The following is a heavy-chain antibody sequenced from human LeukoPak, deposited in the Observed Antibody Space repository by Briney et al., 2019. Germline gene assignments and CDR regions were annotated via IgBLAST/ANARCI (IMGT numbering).Heavy chain of an antibody. Sequence: GGSLRLSCVASGFPFSSYWMTWVRQAPGKGLEWVANIKQGGSKKSYVDSVKGRFTISRDNAKNSLYLQMSSLRAEDTAIYYCTRVGYIDEGIDYWGQGTLVTVSS. V-gene: IGHV3-7*04. CDR2: IKQGGSKK. CDR3: TRVGYIDEGIDY. CDR1: GFPFSSYW. D-gene: IGHD5-24*01. J-gene: IGHJ4*02.